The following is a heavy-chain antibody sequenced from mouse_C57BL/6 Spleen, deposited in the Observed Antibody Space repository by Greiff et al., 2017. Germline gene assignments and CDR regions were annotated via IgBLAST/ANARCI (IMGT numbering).Heavy chain of an antibody. Sequence: EVKLVESGGGLVKPGGSLKLSCAASGFTFSSYAMSWVRQTPEKRLEWVATISDGGSYTYYPDNVKGRFTISRDNAKNNLYLQMSHLKSDDTAMYYCAKDDSYYGSRGFAYWGQGTLVTVSA. J-gene: IGHJ3*01. CDR2: ISDGGSYT. D-gene: IGHD1-1*01. CDR3: AKDDSYYGSRGFAY. CDR1: GFTFSSYA. V-gene: IGHV5-4*01.